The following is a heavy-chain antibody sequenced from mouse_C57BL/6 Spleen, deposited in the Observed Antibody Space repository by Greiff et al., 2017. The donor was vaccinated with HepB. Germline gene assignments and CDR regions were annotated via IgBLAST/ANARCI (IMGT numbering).Heavy chain of an antibody. CDR2: IYPRSGNT. V-gene: IGHV1-81*01. CDR1: GYTFTSYG. Sequence: QVQLQQSGAELARPGASVKLSCKTSGYTFTSYGISWVKQRTGQGLEWIGEIYPRSGNTYYNEKFKGKATLTADRSSSTAYMELRSLTSEDSAVYFCARGLTTVVATVDYWGQGTTLTVSS. CDR3: ARGLTTVVATVDY. D-gene: IGHD1-1*01. J-gene: IGHJ2*01.